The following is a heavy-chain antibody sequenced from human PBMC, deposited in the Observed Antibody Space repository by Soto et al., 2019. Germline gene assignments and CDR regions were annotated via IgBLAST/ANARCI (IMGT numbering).Heavy chain of an antibody. V-gene: IGHV4-39*01. CDR2: IYYSGST. D-gene: IGHD3-22*01. CDR1: GGSISSSSYY. CDR3: SIHVRRSSGDLGPQWNHAFDI. J-gene: IGHJ3*02. Sequence: SETLSLTCTVSGGSISSSSYYWGWIRQHPGKGLEWIGRIYYSGSTYYNPSLKSRVTISVDTSKNQFSLKLSSVTAADTAVYYCSIHVRRSSGDLGPQWNHAFDIWGQGTMVPVSS.